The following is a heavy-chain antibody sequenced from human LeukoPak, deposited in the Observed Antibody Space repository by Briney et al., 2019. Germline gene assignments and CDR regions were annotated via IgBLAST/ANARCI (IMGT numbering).Heavy chain of an antibody. Sequence: SETLSLTCTVSGVSVGSAGYYWSWIRQPPGGGLEWIGYIYYISNTNYNPSLKSRVTMSLNPSGNQFSLKLNSVAAADTAMYYCARTQSQSGSYRYYFGYWGQGTLVTVSS. D-gene: IGHD1-26*01. V-gene: IGHV4-61*08. CDR2: IYYISNT. CDR3: ARTQSQSGSYRYYFGY. CDR1: GVSVGSAGYY. J-gene: IGHJ4*02.